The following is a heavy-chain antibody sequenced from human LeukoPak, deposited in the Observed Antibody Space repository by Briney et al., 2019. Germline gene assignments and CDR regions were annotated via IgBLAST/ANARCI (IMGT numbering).Heavy chain of an antibody. D-gene: IGHD6-13*01. J-gene: IGHJ4*02. CDR2: ISSGGSTI. CDR3: ARRAAAGRCLDY. Sequence: GGSLRLSCAASGFTFSSYGMHWVRQAPGKGLEWVSYISSGGSTISHADSVKGRFTISRDNAENSLYLQMNSLRAEDTAVYYCARRAAAGRCLDYWGQGTLVTVSS. V-gene: IGHV3-48*04. CDR1: GFTFSSYG.